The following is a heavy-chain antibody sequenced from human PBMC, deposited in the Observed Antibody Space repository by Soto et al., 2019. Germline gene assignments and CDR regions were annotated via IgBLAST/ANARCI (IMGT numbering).Heavy chain of an antibody. D-gene: IGHD3-10*01. CDR3: EGSGSYYNGAFDI. Sequence: QVQLVQSGAEVKKPGSSVKVSCKASGGTFSSYTISWVRQAPGQGLEWMGRIIPILGIANYAQKFQGRVTITADKSTSTAYMELSSLRSEDTAVYYCEGSGSYYNGAFDIWGQGTMVTVSS. J-gene: IGHJ3*02. V-gene: IGHV1-69*02. CDR2: IIPILGIA. CDR1: GGTFSSYT.